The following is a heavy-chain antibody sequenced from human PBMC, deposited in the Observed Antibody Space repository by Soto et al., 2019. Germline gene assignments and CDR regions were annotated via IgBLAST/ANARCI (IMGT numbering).Heavy chain of an antibody. Sequence: ASVKVSCKASGGTFSSYAISWVRQAPGQGLEWMGGIIPIFGTANYAQKFQGRVTITADESTSTAYMELSSLRSEDTAVYYCARARGGGRDAFDIWGQGTMVTVSS. V-gene: IGHV1-69*13. CDR3: ARARGGGRDAFDI. J-gene: IGHJ3*02. CDR2: IIPIFGTA. D-gene: IGHD3-16*01. CDR1: GGTFSSYA.